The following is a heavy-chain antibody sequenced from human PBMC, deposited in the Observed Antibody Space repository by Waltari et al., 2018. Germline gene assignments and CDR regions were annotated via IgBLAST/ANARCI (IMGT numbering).Heavy chain of an antibody. CDR2: MNPNMGNT. V-gene: IGHV1-8*01. CDR1: GYTFISYD. D-gene: IGHD5-12*01. Sequence: QVQLAQSGAEVKKPGASVKVSCKASGYTFISYDINWVRQAAGQGLEWMGWMNPNMGNTGFAQKLQGRVAMTRNTSISTAYMELSSLRSEDTAVYFCARGVRVVGTTTGNYYFDYWGQGSLVTASS. J-gene: IGHJ4*02. CDR3: ARGVRVVGTTTGNYYFDY.